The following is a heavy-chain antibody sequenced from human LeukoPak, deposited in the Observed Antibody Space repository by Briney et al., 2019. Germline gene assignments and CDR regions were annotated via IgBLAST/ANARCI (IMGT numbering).Heavy chain of an antibody. CDR1: GFTFSSYA. Sequence: RGGSLRLSCAASGFTFSSYAMHWVRQAPGKGLEWVAVILYDGNNKYYADSVKGRFTISRDNSKNTLYLQMNSLRAEDTAMYYCARPRGYCSGGSCPNNWFDPWGQGILVIVSS. V-gene: IGHV3-30-3*01. CDR2: ILYDGNNK. J-gene: IGHJ5*02. CDR3: ARPRGYCSGGSCPNNWFDP. D-gene: IGHD2-15*01.